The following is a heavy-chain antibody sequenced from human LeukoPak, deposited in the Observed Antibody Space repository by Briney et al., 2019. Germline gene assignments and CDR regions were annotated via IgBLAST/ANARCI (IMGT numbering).Heavy chain of an antibody. CDR3: ARDQVLGAFDI. CDR2: ISWNSGSI. Sequence: PGGSLRLSCAASGFTFDDYAMHWVRQAPGKGLEWVSGISWNSGSIGYADSVKGRFTISRDNSKNTLYLQMNSLRAEDTAVYYCARDQVLGAFDIWGQGTMVTVSS. CDR1: GFTFDDYA. J-gene: IGHJ3*02. V-gene: IGHV3-9*01.